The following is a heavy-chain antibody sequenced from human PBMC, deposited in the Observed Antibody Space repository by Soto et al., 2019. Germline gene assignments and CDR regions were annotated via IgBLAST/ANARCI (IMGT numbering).Heavy chain of an antibody. Sequence: SVKVSCKTSGGTFGSYAISWVRQAPGQGLEWMGGIIPIFSTPNYAQKFQGRVTITADESTSTAYMELSSLRSEDTAVYYCASGRLQKLGDKYWGQGTLVTVSS. V-gene: IGHV1-69*13. J-gene: IGHJ4*02. CDR1: GGTFGSYA. CDR3: ASGRLQKLGDKY. CDR2: IIPIFSTP. D-gene: IGHD2-21*01.